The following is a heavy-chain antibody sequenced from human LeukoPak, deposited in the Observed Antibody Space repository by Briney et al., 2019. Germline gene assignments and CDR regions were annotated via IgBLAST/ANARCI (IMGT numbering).Heavy chain of an antibody. J-gene: IGHJ4*02. Sequence: PSETLSLTCTVSGGSISSYYWSWIRQPPGKGLEWIGYIYYSGSTNYNPSLKSRVTISVDTSKNQFSLKLSSVTAADTAVYYCAGDKGSYSDYWGQGTLVTVSS. CDR3: AGDKGSYSDY. CDR1: GGSISSYY. D-gene: IGHD1-26*01. CDR2: IYYSGST. V-gene: IGHV4-59*01.